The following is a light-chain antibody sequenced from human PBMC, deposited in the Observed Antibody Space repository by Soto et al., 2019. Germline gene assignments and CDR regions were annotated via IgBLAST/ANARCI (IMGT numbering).Light chain of an antibody. V-gene: IGLV2-11*01. CDR2: DVS. CDR3: CSYACSPDV. J-gene: IGLJ1*01. Sequence: QSALTQPRSVSGSPGQSVAISCTGTSSDVGGYNYVSWYQQHPDKAPKLMIYDVSKRPSGVPDRFSGSKSGNTASLTISGLQAEDEADYYCCSYACSPDVYGTGTKVTVL. CDR1: SSDVGGYNY.